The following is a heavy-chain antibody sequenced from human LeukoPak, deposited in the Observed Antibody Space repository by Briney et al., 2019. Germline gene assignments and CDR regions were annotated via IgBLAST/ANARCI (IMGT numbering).Heavy chain of an antibody. D-gene: IGHD3-22*01. J-gene: IGHJ4*02. CDR3: ARTVVVNYFDY. V-gene: IGHV4-39*01. Sequence: PSETLSLTCTVSGGSISSSSYYWGWIRQPPGKGLEWIGSIYYSGSTYYNPSLKSRVTISVDTSKNQFSLKLSSVTAADTAVHYCARTVVVNYFDYWGQGTLVTVSS. CDR1: GGSISSSSYY. CDR2: IYYSGST.